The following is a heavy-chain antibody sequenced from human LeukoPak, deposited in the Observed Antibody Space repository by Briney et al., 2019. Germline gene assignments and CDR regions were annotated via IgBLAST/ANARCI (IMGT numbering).Heavy chain of an antibody. D-gene: IGHD3-3*01. CDR2: ISAYNGNT. CDR3: ARGLTDEYYDFWSGYHSYFDY. V-gene: IGHV1-18*01. CDR1: GYTFTSYG. J-gene: IGHJ4*02. Sequence: ASVKVSCKASGYTFTSYGISWVRQAPGQGLEWMGWISAYNGNTNYAQKLQGRVTMTTDASTSTAYMELRSLRSDDTAVYYCARGLTDEYYDFWSGYHSYFDYWGQGTLVTVSS.